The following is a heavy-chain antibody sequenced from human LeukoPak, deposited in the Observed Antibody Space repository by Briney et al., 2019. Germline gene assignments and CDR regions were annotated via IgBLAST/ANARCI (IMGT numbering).Heavy chain of an antibody. V-gene: IGHV4-34*01. CDR2: INHSGST. J-gene: IGHJ4*02. Sequence: PSETLSLTCAVYGGSFSGYYWSWIRQPPGKGLEWIGEINHSGSTNYNPSLKSRVTISVDTSKNQFSLKLSPVTAADTAVYYCARGGDGYSYGYVDYWGQGTLVTVSS. CDR1: GGSFSGYY. CDR3: ARGGDGYSYGYVDY. D-gene: IGHD5-18*01.